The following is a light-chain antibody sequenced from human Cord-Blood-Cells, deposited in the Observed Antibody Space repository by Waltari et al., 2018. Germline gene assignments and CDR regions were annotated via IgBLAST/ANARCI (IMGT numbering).Light chain of an antibody. Sequence: SSELSHDSAVYVDLGLLLRMTSHGDSSRTSYASWYQQKPGQAPVLVIYGKNNRPSGTPDRFSGSSSGNTASLTITGAQAEDEADYYCNSRDSSGNHLVFGGGTKLTVL. CDR1: SSRTSY. V-gene: IGLV3-19*01. CDR2: GKN. J-gene: IGLJ2*01. CDR3: NSRDSSGNHLV.